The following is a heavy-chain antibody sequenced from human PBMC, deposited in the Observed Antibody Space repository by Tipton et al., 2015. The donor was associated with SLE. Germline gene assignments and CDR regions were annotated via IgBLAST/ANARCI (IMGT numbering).Heavy chain of an antibody. CDR2: IYSGGST. CDR1: GFTVSSNY. J-gene: IGHJ4*02. CDR3: AKANNWSHFDY. D-gene: IGHD1-20*01. Sequence: SLRLSCAASGFTVSSNYMSWVRQAPGKGLEWVSVIYSGGSTYYADSVKGRFTISRDNSKNTLYLQMNSLRPEDTAVYYCAKANNWSHFDYWGQGTLVAVSS. V-gene: IGHV3-66*02.